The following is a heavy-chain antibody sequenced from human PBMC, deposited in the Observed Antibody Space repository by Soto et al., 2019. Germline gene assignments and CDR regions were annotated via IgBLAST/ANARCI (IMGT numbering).Heavy chain of an antibody. V-gene: IGHV3-30-3*01. CDR1: GFTFSSYA. Sequence: QVQLVESGGGVVQPGRSLRLSCAASGFTFSSYAMHWVRQAPGKGLEWVAVISYDGSNKYYADSVKGRFTISRDNSKNPLYLQMNSLRAEDTAVYYCVRHDYGEYYFDYWGQGTLVTVSS. CDR3: VRHDYGEYYFDY. D-gene: IGHD4-17*01. J-gene: IGHJ4*02. CDR2: ISYDGSNK.